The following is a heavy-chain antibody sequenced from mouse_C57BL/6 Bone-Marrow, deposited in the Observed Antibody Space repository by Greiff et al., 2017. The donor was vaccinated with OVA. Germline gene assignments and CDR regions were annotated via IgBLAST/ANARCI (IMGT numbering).Heavy chain of an antibody. V-gene: IGHV1-81*01. D-gene: IGHD2-2*01. J-gene: IGHJ3*01. Sequence: QVQLQQSGAELARPGASVKLSCKASGYTFTSYGISWVKQRTGQGLEWIGEIYPRSCNTYYNEKFKGKATLTADKSSSTAYMELRSLTSEDSAVYFCAREGTYGYAPLDCAYWGQGTLVTVSA. CDR2: IYPRSCNT. CDR1: GYTFTSYG. CDR3: AREGTYGYAPLDCAY.